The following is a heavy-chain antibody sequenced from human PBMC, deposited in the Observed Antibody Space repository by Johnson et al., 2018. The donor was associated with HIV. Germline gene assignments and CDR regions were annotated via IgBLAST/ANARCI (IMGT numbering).Heavy chain of an antibody. J-gene: IGHJ3*02. CDR2: ISSSGSTI. D-gene: IGHD1-26*01. CDR3: ARERGEGGSYYSFRRDAFDI. CDR1: GFTFSDYY. V-gene: IGHV3-11*04. Sequence: VQLVESGGGLVKPGGSLRLSRAASGFTFSDYYMSWIRQAPGKGLEWVSYISSSGSTIYYADSVKGRFTISRDNAKNSLYLQMNSLRAEDTAVYYCARERGEGGSYYSFRRDAFDIWGQGTMVTVSS.